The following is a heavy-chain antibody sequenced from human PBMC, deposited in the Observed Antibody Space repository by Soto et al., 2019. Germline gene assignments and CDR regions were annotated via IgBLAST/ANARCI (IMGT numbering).Heavy chain of an antibody. CDR2: ISYDGSNK. D-gene: IGHD3-10*01. Sequence: QVQLVESGGGVVQPGRSLRLSCAASGFTFSSYGMHWVRQAPGKGLEWVAVISYDGSNKYYADSVKGRFTISRDNSKNKLYLQMNRLRAEDTAVYYCAKDLWAMVRVVTSPGWFDHWGQGTLVTVSS. V-gene: IGHV3-30*18. J-gene: IGHJ5*02. CDR1: GFTFSSYG. CDR3: AKDLWAMVRVVTSPGWFDH.